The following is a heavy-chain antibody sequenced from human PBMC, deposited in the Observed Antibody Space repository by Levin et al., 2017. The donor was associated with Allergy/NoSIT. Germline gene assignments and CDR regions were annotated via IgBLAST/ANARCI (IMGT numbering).Heavy chain of an antibody. CDR2: IYWDDDK. V-gene: IGHV2-5*02. CDR1: GFSLSTSGVG. J-gene: IGHJ3*02. CDR3: AHRLTGAHAFDI. D-gene: IGHD3-10*01. Sequence: TLSLTCTFSGFSLSTSGVGVGWIRQPPGKALEWLALIYWDDDKRYSPSLKSRLTITKDTSKNQVVLTMTNMDPVDTATYYCAHRLTGAHAFDIWGQGTMVTVS.